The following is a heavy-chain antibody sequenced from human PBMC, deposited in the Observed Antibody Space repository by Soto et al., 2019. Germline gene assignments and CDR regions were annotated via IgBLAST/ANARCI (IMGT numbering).Heavy chain of an antibody. D-gene: IGHD6-13*01. CDR1: GFTFSRYS. CDR2: ISSSSSTI. CDR3: ARDHDSIAAAGTGWVDP. J-gene: IGHJ5*02. V-gene: IGHV3-48*01. Sequence: GGPLRLSCTATGFTFSRYSRNGLLQAPGKGLEWVSYISSSSSTIYYADSVKGRFTISRDNAKNSLYLQMNSLRAEDTAVYYCARDHDSIAAAGTGWVDPWGQGT.